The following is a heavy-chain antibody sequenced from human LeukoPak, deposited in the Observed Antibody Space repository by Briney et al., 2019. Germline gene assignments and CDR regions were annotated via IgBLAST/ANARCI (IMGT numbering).Heavy chain of an antibody. CDR3: ASYSSSWSPSFDY. D-gene: IGHD6-13*01. Sequence: PSETLSLTCTVSGGSISSYYWSWIRLPPGKGLEWIGYIYYSGSTNYNPSLKSRVTISVDTSKNQFSLKLSSVTAADTAVYYCASYSSSWSPSFDYWGQGTLVTVSS. CDR2: IYYSGST. J-gene: IGHJ4*02. V-gene: IGHV4-59*01. CDR1: GGSISSYY.